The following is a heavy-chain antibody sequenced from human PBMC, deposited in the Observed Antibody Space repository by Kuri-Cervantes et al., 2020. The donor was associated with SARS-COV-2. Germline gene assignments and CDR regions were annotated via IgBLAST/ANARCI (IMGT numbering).Heavy chain of an antibody. V-gene: IGHV1-2*04. CDR1: GYALTDYY. D-gene: IGHD3-10*01. Sequence: ASVKVSLKASGYALTDYYIHWVRQAPGQGLEWMGWLNPNTGGTNYAQKFQGWVTMTRDTSLTTAYMELTRLTSDDSAVYFCARGEAARGLMVVFKWRGAGPLHFWGQGTLVTVSS. CDR3: ARGEAARGLMVVFKWRGAGPLHF. CDR2: LNPNTGGT. J-gene: IGHJ4*02.